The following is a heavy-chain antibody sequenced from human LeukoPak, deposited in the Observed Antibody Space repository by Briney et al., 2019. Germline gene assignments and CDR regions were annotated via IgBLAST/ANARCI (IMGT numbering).Heavy chain of an antibody. D-gene: IGHD1-26*01. V-gene: IGHV1-2*02. CDR1: GYTFTGYY. J-gene: IGHJ5*02. CDR3: ARDLSDVVGATLS. CDR2: INPNSGGT. Sequence: ASVKVSCKASGYTFTGYYMHWVRQAPGQGLEWMGWINPNSGGTNYAQKFQGRVTMTRDTSTSTAYMELSRLRSDDTAVYYCARDLSDVVGATLSWGQGTLVTVSS.